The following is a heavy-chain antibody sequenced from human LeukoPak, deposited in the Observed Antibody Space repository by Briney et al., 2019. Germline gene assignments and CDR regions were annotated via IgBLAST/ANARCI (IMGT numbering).Heavy chain of an antibody. CDR2: INGDGSST. CDR1: GFTFSNYW. J-gene: IGHJ1*01. V-gene: IGHV3-74*01. Sequence: PGGSLRLPCAASGFTFSNYWIHWVRQAPGKGLVWVSRINGDGSSTSYGDSVKGRFTISRDNAKNTVYLQMNSLRAEDTAVYYCARDARYSFQLWGQGTLVTVSS. CDR3: ARDARYSFQL. D-gene: IGHD4-11*01.